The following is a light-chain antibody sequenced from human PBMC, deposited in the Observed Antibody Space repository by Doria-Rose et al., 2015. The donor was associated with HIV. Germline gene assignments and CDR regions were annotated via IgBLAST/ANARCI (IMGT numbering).Light chain of an antibody. CDR3: QQYYSYPRA. Sequence: IQMTQTPSSFSASTGDRVTITCRASQGISSYLAWYQQKPGKAPNLLIYAASTLQSGVPSRFGGSGSGTDFTLTISCLQSEDFATYYCQQYYSYPRAFGQGTRLEIK. V-gene: IGKV1-8*01. CDR2: AAS. J-gene: IGKJ5*01. CDR1: QGISSY.